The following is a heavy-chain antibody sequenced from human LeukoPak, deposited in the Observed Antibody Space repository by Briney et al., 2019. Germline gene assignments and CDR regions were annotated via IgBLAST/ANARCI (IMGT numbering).Heavy chain of an antibody. CDR3: ARDCSGGSCYDY. CDR2: IIPILGIA. Sequence: SVKVSCKASGGTFSSYAISWVRQAPGQGLEWMGRIIPILGIANYAQKFQGRVTITADKSTSTAYMELSSLRSEDPAVYYCARDCSGGSCYDYWGQGTLVTVSS. D-gene: IGHD2-15*01. V-gene: IGHV1-69*04. J-gene: IGHJ4*02. CDR1: GGTFSSYA.